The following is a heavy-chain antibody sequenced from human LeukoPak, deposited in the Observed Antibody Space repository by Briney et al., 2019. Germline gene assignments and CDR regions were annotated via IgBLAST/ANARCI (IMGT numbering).Heavy chain of an antibody. CDR1: GYTFTSYY. V-gene: IGHV1-46*01. Sequence: ASVKVSCKASGYTFTSYYVHWVRQAPGQGLEWMGIINPSGGSTNYAQKFKGRVTMTRDMSTTTVYMDLSSLRSEDTAVYYCAKRPYCSGGSCYSSGFFESPFYFDYWGQGTLVTVSS. CDR2: INPSGGST. D-gene: IGHD2-15*01. J-gene: IGHJ4*02. CDR3: AKRPYCSGGSCYSSGFFESPFYFDY.